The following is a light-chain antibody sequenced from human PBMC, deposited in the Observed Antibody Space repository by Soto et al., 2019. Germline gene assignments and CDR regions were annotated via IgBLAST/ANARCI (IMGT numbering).Light chain of an antibody. V-gene: IGKV3-15*01. J-gene: IGKJ2*01. CDR3: QQYHNWPPQYT. CDR2: GAS. CDR1: QSVASN. Sequence: IVMTQSPDSLSVSPGDRATLSCRASQSVASNVAWYQQKPGQGPRLLIHGASTRAAGVPARFSGSGSGTDFTLTISSLQSEDFAVYYCQQYHNWPPQYTFGQGTKLQIK.